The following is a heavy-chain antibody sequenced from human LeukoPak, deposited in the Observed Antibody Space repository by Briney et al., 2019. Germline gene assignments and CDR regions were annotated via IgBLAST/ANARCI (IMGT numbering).Heavy chain of an antibody. Sequence: KPGGSLRLSCAASGFAFRTYSMQWVRQAPGKGLEWVSYITSNSDNIFYADSVKGQFTISRDNSRNTLYLQMNSLRAEDTAVYFCAKDLFTQGYGYNYGAQEVNGMDVWGQGTTVTVSS. CDR2: ITSNSDNI. V-gene: IGHV3-21*04. CDR1: GFAFRTYS. D-gene: IGHD5-18*01. CDR3: AKDLFTQGYGYNYGAQEVNGMDV. J-gene: IGHJ6*02.